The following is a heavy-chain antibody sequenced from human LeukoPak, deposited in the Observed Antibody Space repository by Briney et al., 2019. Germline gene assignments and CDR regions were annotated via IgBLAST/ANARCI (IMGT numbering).Heavy chain of an antibody. CDR3: ARAIGDFGRYGVDV. Sequence: PGGSLRLSCAASGFIFSSYEMKWVRQAPGKGLQWVSYISSSGSTIYYADSVKGRFTISRDNAKNSLYLQMNSLRVEDTAVYYCARAIGDFGRYGVDVWGQGTTITVFS. V-gene: IGHV3-48*03. J-gene: IGHJ6*02. CDR2: ISSSGSTI. CDR1: GFIFSSYE. D-gene: IGHD4-17*01.